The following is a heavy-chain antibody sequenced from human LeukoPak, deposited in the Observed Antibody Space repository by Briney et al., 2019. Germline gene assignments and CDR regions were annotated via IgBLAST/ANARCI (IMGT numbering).Heavy chain of an antibody. J-gene: IGHJ4*02. Sequence: PGRSLRLSCAASGFTFDDYAMHWVRQAPGKGLEWVSGISWNSGSIGYADSVKGRFTISRDNAKNSLYLQMNSLRAEDTAVYYCAKDLTGDWGQGTLVTVSS. CDR3: AKDLTGD. CDR1: GFTFDDYA. V-gene: IGHV3-9*01. CDR2: ISWNSGSI.